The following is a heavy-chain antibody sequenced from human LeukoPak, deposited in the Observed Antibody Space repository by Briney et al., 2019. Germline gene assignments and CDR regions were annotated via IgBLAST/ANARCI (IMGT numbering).Heavy chain of an antibody. CDR3: ARGMRYCSGGSCYLDAFDI. CDR2: IYYSGST. J-gene: IGHJ3*02. V-gene: IGHV4-59*12. Sequence: SETLSLTCTVSGGSISSYYWSWIRQPPGKGLEWIGYIYYSGSTNYNPSLKSRVTISVDTSKNQFSLKLSSVTAADTAVYYCARGMRYCSGGSCYLDAFDIWGQGTMVTVSS. D-gene: IGHD2-15*01. CDR1: GGSISSYY.